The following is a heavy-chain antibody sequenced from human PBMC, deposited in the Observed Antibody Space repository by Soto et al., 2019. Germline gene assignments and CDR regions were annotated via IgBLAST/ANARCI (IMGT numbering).Heavy chain of an antibody. CDR2: IKQDGSEK. CDR3: ARDRRADYDFWSGYSGGVGRWFDP. J-gene: IGHJ5*02. CDR1: GFTFSSYW. V-gene: IGHV3-7*03. Sequence: GGSLRLSCAASGFTFSSYWMSWVRQAPGKGLEWVANIKQDGSEKYYVDSVKGRFTISRDNAKNSLYLQMNSLRAEDTAVYYCARDRRADYDFWSGYSGGVGRWFDPWGQGTLVTVSS. D-gene: IGHD3-3*01.